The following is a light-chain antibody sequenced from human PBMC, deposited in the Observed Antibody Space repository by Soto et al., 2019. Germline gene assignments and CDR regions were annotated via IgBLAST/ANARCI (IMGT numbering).Light chain of an antibody. CDR1: QSVSSNF. J-gene: IGKJ5*01. CDR2: GSS. Sequence: EIVLTQSPGTLSLSPGEGATLSCRASQSVSSNFLAWYQQKPGQAPRLLIYGSSSRATGVPDRFSGSGSGTDFTLTIGRLEPEDFAVYYCQQYGSSPVTFGQGTRLDIK. CDR3: QQYGSSPVT. V-gene: IGKV3-20*01.